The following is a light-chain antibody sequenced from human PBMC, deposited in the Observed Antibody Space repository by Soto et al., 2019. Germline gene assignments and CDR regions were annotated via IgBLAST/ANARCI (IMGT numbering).Light chain of an antibody. V-gene: IGKV3-20*01. J-gene: IGKJ2*01. CDR2: GAS. Sequence: ENVLTQSPGTLSLSPGERATLSCRASQSVSNSYLAWYQQKPGQAPRLLIYGASSRATGIPDRFSGSGSGTDFTLTISRLEPEDLAVYYCQHYGSSYTFGQGTKLEIK. CDR3: QHYGSSYT. CDR1: QSVSNSY.